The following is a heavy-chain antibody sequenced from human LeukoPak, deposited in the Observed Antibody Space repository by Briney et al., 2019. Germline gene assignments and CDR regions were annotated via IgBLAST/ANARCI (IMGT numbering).Heavy chain of an antibody. J-gene: IGHJ4*02. CDR1: GGSISSGGYS. D-gene: IGHD6-13*01. CDR2: IYHSGST. CDR3: ASLAAARNFDY. V-gene: IGHV4-30-2*01. Sequence: PSETLSLTCAVSGGSISSGGYSWSWIRQPPGKGLEWIGYIYHSGSTYYNPSLKSRVTISVDRSKNQFSLKLSSVTAADTAVYYCASLAAARNFDYWGQGTLVTVSS.